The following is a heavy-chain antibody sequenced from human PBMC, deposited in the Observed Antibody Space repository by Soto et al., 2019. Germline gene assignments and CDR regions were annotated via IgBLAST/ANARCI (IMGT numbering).Heavy chain of an antibody. J-gene: IGHJ4*02. CDR3: TRAAGWQRMVPYD. V-gene: IGHV1-18*04. CDR1: GYTFTSYG. CDR2: ISAFNGDT. D-gene: IGHD6-25*01. Sequence: QVQLVQSGNEVKKPGASVNVSCKAFGYTFTSYGFRWVRQVPGQGLEWLGWISAFNGDTHYAQTMKGRLTVTTDTSTNTVHMELRSLNPADTAVYYCTRAAGWQRMVPYDWGQGTLVTVS.